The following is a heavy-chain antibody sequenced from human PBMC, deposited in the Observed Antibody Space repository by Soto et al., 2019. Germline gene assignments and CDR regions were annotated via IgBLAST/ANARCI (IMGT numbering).Heavy chain of an antibody. D-gene: IGHD6-13*01. J-gene: IGHJ6*02. Sequence: ASVKVSCXASGYTFTSYDINWVRQATGQGLEWMGWMNPNSGNTGYAQKFQGRVTMTRNTSISTVYMELSSLRSEDTAVYYCARRGYSSSWYYYYYYGMDVWGQGTTVTVSS. V-gene: IGHV1-8*01. CDR2: MNPNSGNT. CDR1: GYTFTSYD. CDR3: ARRGYSSSWYYYYYYGMDV.